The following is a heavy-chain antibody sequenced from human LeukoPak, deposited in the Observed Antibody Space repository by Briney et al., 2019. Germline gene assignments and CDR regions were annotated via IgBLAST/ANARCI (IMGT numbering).Heavy chain of an antibody. CDR2: IYTSGST. Sequence: PSETLSLTCTVSGGSISSYYWSWIRQPAGKGLEWIGRIYTSGSTNYNPSLKSRVTMSVDTSKNQFSLKLSSVTAADTAVYYCARTGNYGDRGYYYYYMDVWGKGTTVTVSS. J-gene: IGHJ6*03. D-gene: IGHD3-10*01. V-gene: IGHV4-4*07. CDR3: ARTGNYGDRGYYYYYMDV. CDR1: GGSISSYY.